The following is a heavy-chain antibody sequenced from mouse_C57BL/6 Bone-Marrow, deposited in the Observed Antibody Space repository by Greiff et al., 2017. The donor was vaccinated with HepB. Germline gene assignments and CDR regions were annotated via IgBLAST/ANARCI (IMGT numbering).Heavy chain of an antibody. V-gene: IGHV1-15*01. CDR1: GYTFTDYE. D-gene: IGHD1-1*01. J-gene: IGHJ1*03. CDR2: IDPETGGT. CDR3: TREGYYGSSYNWYYEV. Sequence: QVQLKESGAELVRPGASVTLSCKASGYTFTDYEMHWVKQTPVHGLEWIGAIDPETGGTAYNQKFKGKAILTADKSSSTPYMELRSLTSEDSAVYYCTREGYYGSSYNWYYEVWGTGTTVTVSS.